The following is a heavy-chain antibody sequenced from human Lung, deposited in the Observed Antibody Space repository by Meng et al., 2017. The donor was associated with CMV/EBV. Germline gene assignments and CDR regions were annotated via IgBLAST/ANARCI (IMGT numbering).Heavy chain of an antibody. Sequence: GESXKISCAASGFTFSSYGTHWVRQAPGKGLEWVAFIRYDGKNKYYADSVKGRFTISRDNSKNTLYLQMNSLRAEDTAVYYCAKADGYRYGNYYYYGMDVXGQGXTVTVSS. D-gene: IGHD5-18*01. V-gene: IGHV3-30*02. CDR2: IRYDGKNK. CDR3: AKADGYRYGNYYYYGMDV. J-gene: IGHJ6*02. CDR1: GFTFSSYG.